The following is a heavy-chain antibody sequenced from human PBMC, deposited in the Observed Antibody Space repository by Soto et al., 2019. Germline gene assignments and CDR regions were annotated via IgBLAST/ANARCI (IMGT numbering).Heavy chain of an antibody. Sequence: PSETLSLTCTVSGGSVSSGSYYWSWIRQPPGKGLEWIGYIYYSGSTNYNPSLKSRVTISVDTSKNQFSLKLSSVTAADTAVYYCARSPTMVRGVIFFPLDYWGQGTLVTVSS. CDR3: ARSPTMVRGVIFFPLDY. D-gene: IGHD3-10*01. CDR1: GGSVSSGSYY. CDR2: IYYSGST. V-gene: IGHV4-61*01. J-gene: IGHJ4*02.